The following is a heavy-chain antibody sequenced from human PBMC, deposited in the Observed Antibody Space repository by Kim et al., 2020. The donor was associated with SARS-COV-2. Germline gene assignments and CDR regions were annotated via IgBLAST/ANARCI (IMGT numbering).Heavy chain of an antibody. CDR1: GYSFTSYW. J-gene: IGHJ6*02. V-gene: IGHV5-51*01. CDR3: ARLYLSLSSSSLVTRWYYYGMDV. Sequence: GESLKISCKGSGYSFTSYWIGWVRQMPGKGLEWMGIIYPGDSDTRYSPSFQGQVTISADKSISTAYLQWSSLKASDTAMYYCARLYLSLSSSSLVTRWYYYGMDVWGQGTTVTVSS. CDR2: IYPGDSDT. D-gene: IGHD6-6*01.